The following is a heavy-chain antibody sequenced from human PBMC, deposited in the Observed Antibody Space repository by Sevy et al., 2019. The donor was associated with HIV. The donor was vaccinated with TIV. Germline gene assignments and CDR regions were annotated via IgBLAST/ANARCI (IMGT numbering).Heavy chain of an antibody. Sequence: GGSLRLSCIASGFTFRNYGIHWVRQAPGKGLDWVAVIGYDGSDKYYADSVNGRFTISRDNSKNTLFLQMNSLRVEDTAVYYCAKERGGSYIPYFYGMDVWGQGTAVTVSS. CDR1: GFTFRNYG. CDR2: IGYDGSDK. J-gene: IGHJ6*02. D-gene: IGHD1-26*01. V-gene: IGHV3-30*18. CDR3: AKERGGSYIPYFYGMDV.